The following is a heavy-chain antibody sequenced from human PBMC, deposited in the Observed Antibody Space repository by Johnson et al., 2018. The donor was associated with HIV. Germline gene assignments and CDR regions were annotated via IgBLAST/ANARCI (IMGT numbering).Heavy chain of an antibody. J-gene: IGHJ3*02. CDR1: GFTFSDYY. CDR2: ISSSGRTL. D-gene: IGHD1-26*01. CDR3: ARDLIGWELRGAFDI. Sequence: QMLLVESGGGLVQPGGSLRLSCAASGFTFSDYYMSWIRQAPGKGLEWVSYISSSGRTLDYADSVKGRFTISRDNAKNSLYLQMNSLRAGDTALYYCARDLIGWELRGAFDIWGQGTMVTVSS. V-gene: IGHV3-11*01.